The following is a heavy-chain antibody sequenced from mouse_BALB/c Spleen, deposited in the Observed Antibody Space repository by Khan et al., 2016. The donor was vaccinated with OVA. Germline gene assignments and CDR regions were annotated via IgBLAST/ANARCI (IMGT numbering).Heavy chain of an antibody. CDR1: GFSLTNYG. J-gene: IGHJ3*01. CDR2: IWAGGST. D-gene: IGHD1-1*01. Sequence: QVQLKESGPGLVAPSQSLSFTCTVSGFSLTNYGVHWVRQPPREGLEWLGVIWAGGSTNYNSALMSRLSISKDNSKSQVFLKMNSLQTNDTAMYYCARPYYGSAWFAYWGQGTLVTVSA. V-gene: IGHV2-9*02. CDR3: ARPYYGSAWFAY.